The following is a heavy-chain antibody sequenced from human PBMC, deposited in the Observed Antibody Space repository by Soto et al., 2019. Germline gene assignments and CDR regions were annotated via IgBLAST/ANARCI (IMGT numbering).Heavy chain of an antibody. D-gene: IGHD3-10*01. J-gene: IGHJ5*02. CDR3: ARDGEVGSWFDP. Sequence: GGSLRLSCAASGFTFSSYSMNWVRQAPGKGLEWVSSISSSSSYIYYADSVKGRFTISRDNAKNSLYLQMNSLRAEDTAVYYCARDGEVGSWFDPWGQGTLVTVSS. CDR1: GFTFSSYS. V-gene: IGHV3-21*01. CDR2: ISSSSSYI.